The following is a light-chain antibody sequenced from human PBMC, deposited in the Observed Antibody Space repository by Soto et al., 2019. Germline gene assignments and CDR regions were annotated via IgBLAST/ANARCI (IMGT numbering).Light chain of an antibody. CDR3: QSYDSSLSGSYV. CDR2: GNS. V-gene: IGLV1-40*01. Sequence: QSVLTQPPSVSGAPGQKVTISCPGRRSNIGAGYDVHWYQQLPGTAPKLLISGNSNRPSGVPDRFSGSKSGTSASLAITGLQAEDEADYYCQSYDSSLSGSYVFGTGTKVTVL. CDR1: RSNIGAGYD. J-gene: IGLJ1*01.